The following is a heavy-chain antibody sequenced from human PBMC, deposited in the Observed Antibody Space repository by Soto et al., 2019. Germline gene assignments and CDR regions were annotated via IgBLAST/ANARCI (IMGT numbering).Heavy chain of an antibody. V-gene: IGHV3-30*18. CDR3: AKDRFGELLGYYGMDV. Sequence: GGSLRLSCAASGFTFSSYGMHWVRQAPGKGLEWVAVISYDGSNKYYADSVKGRFTISRDNSKNTLYLQMNSLRAEDTAVYYCAKDRFGELLGYYGMDVWGQGTTVTVSS. CDR2: ISYDGSNK. CDR1: GFTFSSYG. D-gene: IGHD3-10*01. J-gene: IGHJ6*02.